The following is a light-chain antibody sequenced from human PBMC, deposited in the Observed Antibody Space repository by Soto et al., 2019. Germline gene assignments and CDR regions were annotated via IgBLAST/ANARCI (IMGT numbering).Light chain of an antibody. CDR2: EVS. V-gene: IGLV2-14*01. CDR1: SIDVGDNNY. CDR3: SSYTTSSTPSYV. J-gene: IGLJ1*01. Sequence: QSALAQPASVSGSPGQSITISCSGSSIDVGDNNYVSWYQHHPGKAPKLIIYEVSNRPSGVSNRFSGSISDNTASLTISGLLPDDEADYYCSSYTTSSTPSYVFGTGTKLTVL.